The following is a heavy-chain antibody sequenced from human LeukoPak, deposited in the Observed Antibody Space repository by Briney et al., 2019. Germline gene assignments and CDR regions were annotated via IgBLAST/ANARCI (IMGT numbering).Heavy chain of an antibody. D-gene: IGHD1-26*01. CDR1: GFSFSAYS. CDR3: ARVVGATDFDY. Sequence: PGGSLRLSCEASGFSFSAYSMNWVRQAPGKGLEWVSYISSSGSTIYYADSVKGRFTISRDNAKNSLYLQMNSLRAEDTAVYYWARVVGATDFDYWGQGTLVTVSS. CDR2: ISSSGSTI. J-gene: IGHJ4*02. V-gene: IGHV3-48*04.